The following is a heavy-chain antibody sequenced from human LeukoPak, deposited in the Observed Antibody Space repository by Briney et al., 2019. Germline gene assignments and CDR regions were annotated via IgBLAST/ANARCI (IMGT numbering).Heavy chain of an antibody. CDR1: GFTFSDYY. D-gene: IGHD4-23*01. CDR3: ASAVVTPPFDY. V-gene: IGHV3-11*01. CDR2: ISGSGSTI. J-gene: IGHJ4*02. Sequence: GGSLRLSCAASGFTFSDYYMSWIRQAPGKGLEWVSYISGSGSTIYYADSVKGRFTISRDNAKNSLYLQMNSLRAEDTAVYYCASAVVTPPFDYWGQGTLVTVSS.